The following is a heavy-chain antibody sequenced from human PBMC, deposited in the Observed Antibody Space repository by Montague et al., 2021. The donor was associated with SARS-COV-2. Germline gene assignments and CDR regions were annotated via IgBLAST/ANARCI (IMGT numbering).Heavy chain of an antibody. CDR3: ARGPSRLATQEFYFGY. V-gene: IGHV4-31*03. Sequence: TLSLTCIVSSDSISSGGYYWSWLRQHPGKGLEWIGYIYYSGNTYYNPSLKSRVTISVDTTKNQFSLTLNSVTAADTAVYYCARGPSRLATQEFYFGYWGQGTLVSVSS. D-gene: IGHD5-24*01. CDR2: IYYSGNT. CDR1: SDSISSGGYY. J-gene: IGHJ4*02.